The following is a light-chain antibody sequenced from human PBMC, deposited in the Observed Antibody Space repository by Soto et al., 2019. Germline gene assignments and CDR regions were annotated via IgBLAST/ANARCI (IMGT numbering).Light chain of an antibody. Sequence: QVTQSPYSLCASVGDRVTITCRANKSIYRYLNWYQQEPGKAPKLLIYAASSLQSGVPSRFSCSGSGTDFTLTISSLQPEDFTTYYCQQNYNTLITFGQGTRLEI. CDR1: KSIYRY. V-gene: IGKV1-39*01. CDR2: AAS. CDR3: QQNYNTLIT. J-gene: IGKJ5*01.